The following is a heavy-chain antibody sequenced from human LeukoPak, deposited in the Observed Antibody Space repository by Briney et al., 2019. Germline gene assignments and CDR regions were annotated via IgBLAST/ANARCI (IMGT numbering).Heavy chain of an antibody. CDR2: IIPIFGTA. CDR3: ARELWNSFDY. Sequence: ASVKVSCKASGGTFSSYAIRWVRQAPGQGLEWMGGIIPIFGTANYAQKLQGRVTMTTDTSTSTAYMELRSLRSDDTAVYYCARELWNSFDYWGQGTLVTVSS. CDR1: GGTFSSYA. D-gene: IGHD1-7*01. V-gene: IGHV1-69*05. J-gene: IGHJ4*02.